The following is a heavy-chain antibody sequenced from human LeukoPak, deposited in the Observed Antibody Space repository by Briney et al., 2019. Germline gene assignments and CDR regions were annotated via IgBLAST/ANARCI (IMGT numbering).Heavy chain of an antibody. CDR3: AREAVAGNYFDN. Sequence: GGSLRLSCAASGFIFSRYSMNWARQAPGKGLEWVSYMGSSSSTIHYADSVKGRFTISRDNAKNSLYLQMNSLRDEDTAVYYCAREAVAGNYFDNWGQGTLVTVSS. J-gene: IGHJ4*02. D-gene: IGHD6-19*01. CDR2: MGSSSSTI. CDR1: GFIFSRYS. V-gene: IGHV3-48*02.